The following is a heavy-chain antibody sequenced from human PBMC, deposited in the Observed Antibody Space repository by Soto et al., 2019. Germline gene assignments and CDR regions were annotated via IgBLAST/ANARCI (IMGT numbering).Heavy chain of an antibody. CDR1: GGSISSGDYY. Sequence: QVQLQESGPGLVKPSQTLSLTCTVSGGSISSGDYYWSWIRQPPGKGLEWIGYIYYSGSTYYNPSLKSRVTISVDTSKNQFSLKLSSVTAADTAVYYCARDRWFGELLVGGMDVWGQGTTGTVSS. CDR2: IYYSGST. CDR3: ARDRWFGELLVGGMDV. D-gene: IGHD3-10*01. J-gene: IGHJ6*02. V-gene: IGHV4-30-4*01.